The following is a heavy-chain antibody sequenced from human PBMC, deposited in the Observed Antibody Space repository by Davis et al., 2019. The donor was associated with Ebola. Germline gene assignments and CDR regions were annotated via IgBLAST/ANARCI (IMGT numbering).Heavy chain of an antibody. J-gene: IGHJ6*02. Sequence: GGSLRLSCAASGFTFSSYSMNWVRQAPGKGLEWVSSINSSSSYIYYADSVKGRFTISRDNAKNTLYLQMNSLRAEDTAVYYCARDSGSYYDVVFYYGMDVWGQGTTVTVSS. V-gene: IGHV3-21*01. D-gene: IGHD1-26*01. CDR1: GFTFSSYS. CDR3: ARDSGSYYDVVFYYGMDV. CDR2: INSSSSYI.